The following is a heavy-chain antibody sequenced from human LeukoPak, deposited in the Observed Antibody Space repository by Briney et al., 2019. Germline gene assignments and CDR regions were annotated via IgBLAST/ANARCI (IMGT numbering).Heavy chain of an antibody. Sequence: PGGSLRLSCAASGFTFSSYSMNWVRQAPGKGLEWVSSISSSSSYIYYADSVKGRFTISRDNAKNSLYLQMNSLRAEDTAVYYCARVMGAAAGHDYWGQGTLVIVSS. V-gene: IGHV3-21*01. D-gene: IGHD6-13*01. CDR1: GFTFSSYS. J-gene: IGHJ4*02. CDR3: ARVMGAAAGHDY. CDR2: ISSSSSYI.